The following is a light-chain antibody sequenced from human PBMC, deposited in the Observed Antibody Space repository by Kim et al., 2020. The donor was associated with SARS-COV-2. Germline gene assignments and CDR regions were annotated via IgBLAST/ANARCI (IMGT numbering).Light chain of an antibody. CDR3: CSYTSSSTLI. CDR2: DVS. V-gene: IGLV2-14*03. CDR1: TSEVGGYSF. J-gene: IGLJ2*01. Sequence: GQSITNSCTGTTSEVGGYSFVSWYQHHPSKGPKLLIYDVSDRRAGVSHRFSGSKSGTTASLTISGLQAQDEADYYCCSYTSSSTLIFGGGTQLTVL.